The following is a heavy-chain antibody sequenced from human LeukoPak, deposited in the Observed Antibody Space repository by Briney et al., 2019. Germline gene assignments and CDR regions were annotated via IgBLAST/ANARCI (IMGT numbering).Heavy chain of an antibody. CDR1: GFTFSNYW. CDR2: IKHDGSAE. CDR3: ATGAGRYYQY. J-gene: IGHJ4*02. D-gene: IGHD6-19*01. Sequence: GGSLRLSCTASGFTFSNYWMKWARQAPGKGLEWVANIKHDGSAEFYVDSVKGRFTLSRDNAKNSLYLQMNSLRAEDTAVYYCATGAGRYYQYWGPGTLVSVSS. V-gene: IGHV3-7*05.